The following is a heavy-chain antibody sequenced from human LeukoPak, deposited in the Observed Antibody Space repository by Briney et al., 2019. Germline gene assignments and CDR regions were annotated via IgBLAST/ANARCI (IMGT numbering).Heavy chain of an antibody. D-gene: IGHD3-10*01. J-gene: IGHJ3*02. CDR1: GFTFGSYS. CDR2: ISSSSSYI. V-gene: IGHV3-21*01. Sequence: GGSLRLSCAASGFTFGSYSMNWVRQAPGKGLEWVSSISSSSSYIYYADSVKGRFTISRDNAKNSLYLQVNSLRAEDTAVYYCARGIGITMVRGVKGNAFDIWGQGTMVTVSS. CDR3: ARGIGITMVRGVKGNAFDI.